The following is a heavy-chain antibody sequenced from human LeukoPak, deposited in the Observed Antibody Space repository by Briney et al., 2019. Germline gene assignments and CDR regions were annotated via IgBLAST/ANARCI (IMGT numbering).Heavy chain of an antibody. D-gene: IGHD6-6*01. J-gene: IGHJ4*02. CDR1: GGSISSGGYH. Sequence: SETLSLTCTVSGGSISSGGYHWSWIRQHPGKGLEWIGYIYYSGSTYYNPSLKSRVTISVDTSMNQFSLKLSSVTAADTAVYYCARSIAARRGGYFDYWGQGTLVTVSS. CDR2: IYYSGST. CDR3: ARSIAARRGGYFDY. V-gene: IGHV4-31*03.